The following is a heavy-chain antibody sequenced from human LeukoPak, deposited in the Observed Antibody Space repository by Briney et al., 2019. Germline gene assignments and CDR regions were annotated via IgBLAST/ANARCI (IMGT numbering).Heavy chain of an antibody. D-gene: IGHD1-26*01. CDR3: AKSREGATRYYGMDV. Sequence: PGGSLRLSCAASGVTFSSYAMSWVRQAPGKGLEWVSAISGSGGSTYYADSVKGRFTISRDNSTNTLYLQLNSLRAEATAVYYCAKSREGATRYYGMDVWGQGTTVTVSS. CDR2: ISGSGGST. J-gene: IGHJ6*02. CDR1: GVTFSSYA. V-gene: IGHV3-23*01.